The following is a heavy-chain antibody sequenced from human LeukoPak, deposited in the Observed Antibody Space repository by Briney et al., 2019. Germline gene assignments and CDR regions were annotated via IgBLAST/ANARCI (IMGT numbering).Heavy chain of an antibody. D-gene: IGHD2-21*01. CDR2: IYTSGST. CDR3: TRHRYSASVWFDP. V-gene: IGHV4-4*09. Sequence: SETLSLTCTVSGASIRSYYWSRIRQPPGKGLEWIGYIYTSGSTNYNPSLKSRVTISVDTSKNQFSLKLSSVTAADTAVYYRTRHRYSASVWFDPWGQGTLVTVSS. J-gene: IGHJ5*02. CDR1: GASIRSYY.